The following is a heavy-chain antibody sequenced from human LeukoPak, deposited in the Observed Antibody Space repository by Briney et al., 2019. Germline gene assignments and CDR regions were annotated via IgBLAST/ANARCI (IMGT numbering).Heavy chain of an antibody. J-gene: IGHJ6*03. CDR2: MNPNSGNT. V-gene: IGHV1-8*01. Sequence: ASVKVSCKASGYTFTSYDINWVRQATGQGLEWMGWMNPNSGNTGYAQKFQGRVTMTRDTSISTAYMELSRLRSDDTAVYYCARDLGHRRYYYYMDVWGKGTTVTVSS. D-gene: IGHD7-27*01. CDR3: ARDLGHRRYYYYMDV. CDR1: GYTFTSYD.